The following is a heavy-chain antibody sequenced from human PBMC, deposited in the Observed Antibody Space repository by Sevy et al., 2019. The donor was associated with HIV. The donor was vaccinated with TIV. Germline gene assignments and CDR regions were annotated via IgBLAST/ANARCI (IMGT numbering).Heavy chain of an antibody. CDR2: IRYDGSNK. V-gene: IGHV3-30*02. Sequence: GGSLRLSCAASGFTFSSYGMHWVRQAPGKGLEWVAFIRYDGSNKYYADSVKGRFTISRDNSKNTLYLQMNSLRAEDTAVYYCAKDSYCGGDCYSGNDAFDIWGQGTMVTVSS. CDR1: GFTFSSYG. J-gene: IGHJ3*02. D-gene: IGHD2-21*01. CDR3: AKDSYCGGDCYSGNDAFDI.